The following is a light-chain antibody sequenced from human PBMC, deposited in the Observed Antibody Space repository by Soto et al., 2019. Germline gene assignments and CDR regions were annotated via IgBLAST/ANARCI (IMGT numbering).Light chain of an antibody. Sequence: QSVLTQPASVSGSPRQSITISCTGTSSDVGGYNYVSWYQQHPGKAPKLMIYEVSNRPSGVSNRFSGSKSGNTASLTISGLQAEDEADYYCSSYTSSSTNYVFGTGTKVTVL. CDR3: SSYTSSSTNYV. V-gene: IGLV2-14*01. J-gene: IGLJ1*01. CDR2: EVS. CDR1: SSDVGGYNY.